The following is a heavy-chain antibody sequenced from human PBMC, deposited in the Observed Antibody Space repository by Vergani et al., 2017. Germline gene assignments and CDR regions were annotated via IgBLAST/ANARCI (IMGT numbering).Heavy chain of an antibody. CDR3: ANLFPRDSSLLFDP. J-gene: IGHJ5*02. V-gene: IGHV1-18*04. Sequence: QVQLVQSGAEVKKPGASVKVSCKASGYTFTSYGISWVRQAPGQGLEWMGWISAYNGNTNYAQKLQGRVTMTRDTSISTAYMELSRLRSDDTAVYYCANLFPRDSSLLFDPWGQGTLVTVSS. D-gene: IGHD3-22*01. CDR1: GYTFTSYG. CDR2: ISAYNGNT.